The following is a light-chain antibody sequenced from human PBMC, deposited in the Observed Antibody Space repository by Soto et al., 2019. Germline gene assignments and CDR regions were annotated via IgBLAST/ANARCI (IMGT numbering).Light chain of an antibody. V-gene: IGKV3-15*01. CDR1: QSVSSK. CDR2: GAS. CDR3: QHYNKWPRT. Sequence: ETVMTQSPATLSVSPGERATLACRASQSVSSKLAWYQQTPGQAPRLLIYGASTRATGIPARFSGSGSGTEFTLSISSLQSEEFAVYYCQHYNKWPRTFGHGTKVEIK. J-gene: IGKJ1*01.